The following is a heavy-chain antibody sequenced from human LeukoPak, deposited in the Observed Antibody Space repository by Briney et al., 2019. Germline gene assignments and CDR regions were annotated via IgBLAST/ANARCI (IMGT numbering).Heavy chain of an antibody. V-gene: IGHV3-30-3*01. CDR2: ISYDGSNK. D-gene: IGHD1-26*01. CDR1: GFTFSSYA. J-gene: IGHJ4*02. CDR3: ARDTGVGSTPFDY. Sequence: PGGSLRLSCAASGFTFSSYAMHWVRQAPGKGLEWVAVISYDGSNKYYADSVKGRFTISRDNSKNTLYLQMNSLRAEDTAVYYCARDTGVGSTPFDYWGQGTLVTVSS.